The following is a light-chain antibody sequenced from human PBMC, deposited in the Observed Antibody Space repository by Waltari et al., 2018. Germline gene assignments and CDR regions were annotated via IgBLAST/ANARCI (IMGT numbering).Light chain of an antibody. CDR1: SSDVGGYNY. V-gene: IGLV2-11*01. CDR3: CSYAGSYTSL. J-gene: IGLJ2*01. CDR2: DVS. Sequence: QSALTQPRSVSGSPGQSVTISCTGTSSDVGGYNYVSWYQQHPGKAPKLMFYDVSKRPSGVPDRFSGSKSGNTASLTISGLQAEDEADYYCCSYAGSYTSLFGGGTKLTVL.